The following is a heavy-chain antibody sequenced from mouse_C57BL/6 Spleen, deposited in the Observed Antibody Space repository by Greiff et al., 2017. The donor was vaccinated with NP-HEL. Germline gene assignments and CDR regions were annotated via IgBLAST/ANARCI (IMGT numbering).Heavy chain of an antibody. D-gene: IGHD1-1*01. Sequence: VQLQQSGAELVRPGASVKLSCTASGFNIKDDYMHWVQQRPEQGLEWIGWLDPENGDTEYASKFQGKATITADTSSNTAYLQLSSLTSEDTAVYYCTTLITTVVAHFDYWGQGTTLTVSS. V-gene: IGHV14-4*01. CDR1: GFNIKDDY. CDR2: LDPENGDT. J-gene: IGHJ2*01. CDR3: TTLITTVVAHFDY.